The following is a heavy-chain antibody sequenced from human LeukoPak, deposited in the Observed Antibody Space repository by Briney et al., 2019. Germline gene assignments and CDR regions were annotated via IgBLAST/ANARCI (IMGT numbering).Heavy chain of an antibody. D-gene: IGHD5-12*01. CDR2: IYPGDSDT. J-gene: IGHJ4*02. CDR1: GYSFTNYW. Sequence: GESLKISCKASGYSFTNYWIGWVRQMPGKGLEWMGIIYPGDSDTRYSPSFQGQVTISADKSISTAYLQWSSLKASDTAMYYCARFRFSATYYFDYWGQGTLVTVSS. CDR3: ARFRFSATYYFDY. V-gene: IGHV5-51*01.